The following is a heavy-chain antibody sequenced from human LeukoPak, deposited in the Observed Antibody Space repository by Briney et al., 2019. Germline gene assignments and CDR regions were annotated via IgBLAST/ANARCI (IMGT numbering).Heavy chain of an antibody. J-gene: IGHJ6*04. CDR1: GFTFRSYR. V-gene: IGHV3-74*03. D-gene: IGHD3-16*01. CDR2: INTGGRST. CDR3: TIYSYVAGPPMPF. Sequence: HSGGSLRLSCAASGFTFRSYRMPWVRQAPGKGLEWVSHINTGGRSTTYTYSVMGRFTISTDNITNNLYLQMSSLRATDAASYYCTIYSYVAGPPMPFGGRGTWVVVSS.